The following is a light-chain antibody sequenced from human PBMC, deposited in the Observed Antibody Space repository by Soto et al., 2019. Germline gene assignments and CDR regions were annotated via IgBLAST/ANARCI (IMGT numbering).Light chain of an antibody. J-gene: IGKJ1*01. CDR1: QSVSSSY. CDR3: QQYNEWPET. V-gene: IGKV3-15*01. Sequence: EIVLTQSPGTLSLSPGERDTLSCRASQSVSSSYLAWSKQTPGPAPRLLIYGASTRATDIPARFSGSGSGTEFTLTISSLQSEDFAVYYCQQYNEWPETFGQGTKVVI. CDR2: GAS.